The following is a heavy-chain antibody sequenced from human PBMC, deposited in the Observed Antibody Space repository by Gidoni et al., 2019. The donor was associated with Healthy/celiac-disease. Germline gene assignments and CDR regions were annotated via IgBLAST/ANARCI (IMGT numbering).Heavy chain of an antibody. J-gene: IGHJ4*02. Sequence: QITLKESGPTLVKPTQTLTLTCTSSGLSLSTSGVGVCWIRQPPGKALEWLALIYWNDAKRYSPSLKSRLTITKDTSKTQVVLTMTNMDPVDTATYYCAHAPRRYSYGPWGQGTLVTVSS. CDR2: IYWNDAK. CDR1: GLSLSTSGVG. CDR3: AHAPRRYSYGP. V-gene: IGHV2-5*01. D-gene: IGHD5-18*01.